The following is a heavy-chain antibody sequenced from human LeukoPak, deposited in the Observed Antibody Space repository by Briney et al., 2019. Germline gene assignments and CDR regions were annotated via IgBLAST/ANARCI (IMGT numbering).Heavy chain of an antibody. J-gene: IGHJ4*02. CDR1: GFTFDDYA. CDR3: AKAAEYYYGSGSLREGYFDY. CDR2: ISWNSGSI. D-gene: IGHD3-10*01. V-gene: IGHV3-9*03. Sequence: PGRSLRLSCAASGFTFDDYAMHWVRQAPGKGLEWASGISWNSGSIGYADSVKGRFTISRDNAKNSLYLQMNSLRAEDMALYYCAKAAEYYYGSGSLREGYFDYWGQGTLVTVSS.